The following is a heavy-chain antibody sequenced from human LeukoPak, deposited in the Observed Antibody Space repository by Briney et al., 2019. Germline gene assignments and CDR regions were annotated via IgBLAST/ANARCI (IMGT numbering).Heavy chain of an antibody. V-gene: IGHV1-2*02. CDR3: ARGGLYGSGSYYHDY. CDR2: INPYSGDT. Sequence: VASVKVSCKASGYSFTSYYIHWVRQAPGQGLAWMGWINPYSGDTTYAQKFQGRLTLTRDTSISTAYMEVSRLKSDDTAVYYCARGGLYGSGSYYHDYWGQGTLVTVSS. CDR1: GYSFTSYY. J-gene: IGHJ4*02. D-gene: IGHD3-10*01.